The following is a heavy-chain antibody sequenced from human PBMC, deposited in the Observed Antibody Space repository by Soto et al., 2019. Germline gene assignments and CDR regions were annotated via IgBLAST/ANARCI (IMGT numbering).Heavy chain of an antibody. D-gene: IGHD3-10*01. V-gene: IGHV4-59*01. CDR2: SYYSGGT. CDR1: GGSINSYY. CDR3: ARDKLSSNAFDL. Sequence: SETLSLTCTVSGGSINSYYWNWIRQPPGKGLAWIGNSYYSGGTNYNPSLKSRVTISVDTSKRQFSLKLTSVTAADTAVYYCARDKLSSNAFDLWGQGTTVTVSS. J-gene: IGHJ3*01.